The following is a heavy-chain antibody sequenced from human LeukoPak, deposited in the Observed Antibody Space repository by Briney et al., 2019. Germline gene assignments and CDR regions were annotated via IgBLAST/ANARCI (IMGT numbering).Heavy chain of an antibody. CDR3: ARYCSSTNCYDY. V-gene: IGHV3-48*01. Sequence: GGSLRLSCAASGFTFNHYSMIWVRQAPGKGLEWVSYINSGSSTTYYADSVKGRFTISRDNAKNSLYLQMNSLRAEDTVVYYCARYCSSTNCYDYWGQGTLVTVSS. CDR2: INSGSSTT. J-gene: IGHJ4*02. D-gene: IGHD2-2*01. CDR1: GFTFNHYS.